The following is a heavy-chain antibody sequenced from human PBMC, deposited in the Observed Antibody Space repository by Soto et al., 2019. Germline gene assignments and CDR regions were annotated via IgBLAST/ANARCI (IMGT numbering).Heavy chain of an antibody. CDR1: GFTFSSYA. J-gene: IGHJ4*02. D-gene: IGHD3-3*01. CDR3: AKVTIFGVVIHAPFDY. Sequence: AGGSLRLSCAASGFTFSSYAMSWVRQAPGKGLEWVSAISGSGGSTYYADSVKGRFTISRDNSKNTLYLQMNSLRAEDTAVYYCAKVTIFGVVIHAPFDYWGQGTLVTVSS. V-gene: IGHV3-23*01. CDR2: ISGSGGST.